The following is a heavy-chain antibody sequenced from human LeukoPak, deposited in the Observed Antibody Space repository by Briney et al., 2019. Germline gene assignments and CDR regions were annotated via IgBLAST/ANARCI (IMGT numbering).Heavy chain of an antibody. CDR1: GFTFNAYN. CDR2: INPNSGGT. J-gene: IGHJ4*02. CDR3: ARAGGAYYYDSSGYYYY. Sequence: ASVKVSCKASGFTFNAYNIHWVRQAPGQGLEWMGWINPNSGGTNYAQKFQGRVTMTRDTSISTAYMELSRLRSDDTAVYYCARAGGAYYYDSSGYYYYWGQGTLVTVSS. V-gene: IGHV1-2*02. D-gene: IGHD3-22*01.